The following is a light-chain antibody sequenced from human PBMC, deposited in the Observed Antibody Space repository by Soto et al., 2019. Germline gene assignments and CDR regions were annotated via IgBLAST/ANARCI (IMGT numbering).Light chain of an antibody. CDR3: QNYKSALRIT. CDR2: GTS. J-gene: IGKJ5*01. CDR1: QSVNIN. V-gene: IGKV3-15*01. Sequence: EIVMTQSPATLSVSPGERATLSCRASQSVNINLAWYQQKPGQAPRLLIYGTSTRATGVPARFSGSGSGTEFTLTISNLQSEDFATYYCQNYKSALRITFGQGTRLEIK.